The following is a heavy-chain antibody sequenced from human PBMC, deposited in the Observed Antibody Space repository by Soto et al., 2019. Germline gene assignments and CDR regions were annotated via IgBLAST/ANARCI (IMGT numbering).Heavy chain of an antibody. CDR2: ISGGGGST. J-gene: IGHJ4*02. Sequence: GGSPRLPCAASGFTFCSFAMGWGRQAPGKGLEWVSAISGGGGSTYYADSVKGRFTISRDNSKNTLYLQMNSLRAEDTAVYYCARDSRFYGSGSYDYWGQGTLVTVSS. V-gene: IGHV3-23*01. CDR1: GFTFCSFA. CDR3: ARDSRFYGSGSYDY. D-gene: IGHD3-10*01.